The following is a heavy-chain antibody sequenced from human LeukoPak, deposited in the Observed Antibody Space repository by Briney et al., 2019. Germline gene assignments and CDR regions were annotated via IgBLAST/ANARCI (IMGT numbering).Heavy chain of an antibody. J-gene: IGHJ4*02. CDR1: GGSISSSSHY. CDR2: IYYSGST. V-gene: IGHV4-39*07. CDR3: ASRSYGFALFDY. D-gene: IGHD5-18*01. Sequence: PSETLSLTCTVSGGSISSSSHYWGWIRQPPGKGLEWIGSIYYSGSTYYNPSLKSRVTISVDTSKNQFSLKLSSVTAADTAVYYCASRSYGFALFDYWGQGTLVTVSS.